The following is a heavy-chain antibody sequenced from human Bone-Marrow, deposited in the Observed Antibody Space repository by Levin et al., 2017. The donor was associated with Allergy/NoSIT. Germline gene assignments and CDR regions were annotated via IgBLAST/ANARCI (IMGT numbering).Heavy chain of an antibody. CDR2: MYYRGPA. CDR3: ARGDDSTGHFPPCFDF. CDR1: GASIGSSRYY. D-gene: IGHD3-22*01. J-gene: IGHJ4*02. Sequence: SETLSLICTVSGASIGSSRYYWGWIRQSPKKGLEWIGSMYYRGPAFYHASLKSRVTISIDTSKNQLSLNLRSVTAADTAVYFCARGDDSTGHFPPCFDFWGQGTLATVSS. V-gene: IGHV4-39*07.